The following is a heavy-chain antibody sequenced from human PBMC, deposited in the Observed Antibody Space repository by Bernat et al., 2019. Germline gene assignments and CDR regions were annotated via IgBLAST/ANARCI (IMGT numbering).Heavy chain of an antibody. Sequence: QVQLQESGPGLVKPSETLSLTCTVSGGSISSYYWSWIRQPPGKGLEWIGYIYYSGSTNYNPSLKSRVTISVDTSKNQFSLKLSSVTGADTAVYYCAGERYYYDSSGYYYGAFDIWGQGTMVTVSS. CDR3: AGERYYYDSSGYYYGAFDI. CDR1: GGSISSYY. D-gene: IGHD3-22*01. CDR2: IYYSGST. J-gene: IGHJ3*02. V-gene: IGHV4-59*01.